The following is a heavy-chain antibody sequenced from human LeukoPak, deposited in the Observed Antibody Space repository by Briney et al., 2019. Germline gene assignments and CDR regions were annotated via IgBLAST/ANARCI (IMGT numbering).Heavy chain of an antibody. CDR2: ISAYNGIT. V-gene: IGHV1-18*01. CDR1: GYTFTSYG. CDR3: ARDGGYDYSLCLY. D-gene: IGHD5-12*01. J-gene: IGHJ4*02. Sequence: ASVTVSCKPSGYTFTSYGISWVRQAPGQGLEWMGWISAYNGITNYAQNLQGRVTMTTDTSTSTAYMELRSPTFDDTAVYYCARDGGYDYSLCLYWGQGTLVTVSS.